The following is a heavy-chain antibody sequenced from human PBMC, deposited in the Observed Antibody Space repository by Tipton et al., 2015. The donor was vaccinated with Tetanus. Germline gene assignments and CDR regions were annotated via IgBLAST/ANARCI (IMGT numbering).Heavy chain of an antibody. J-gene: IGHJ4*02. CDR3: GRDRFKLGILDY. CDR1: GFTFSSYT. D-gene: IGHD7-27*01. V-gene: IGHV3-30*04. Sequence: QLVQSGGGMVQPGRSLRLSCAASGFTFSSYTMHWVRQAPGKGLEWVAVISFDESNKYYADSVKGRFTISRDISKNTLYLQMNSLRTEDTAMYYCGRDRFKLGILDYWGRGTLVTVSS. CDR2: ISFDESNK.